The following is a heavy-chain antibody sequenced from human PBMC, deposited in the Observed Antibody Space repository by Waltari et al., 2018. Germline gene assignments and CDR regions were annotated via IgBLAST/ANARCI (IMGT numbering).Heavy chain of an antibody. CDR1: GGSISSSSYY. V-gene: IGHV4-39*07. CDR2: IYYSGST. Sequence: QLQLQESGPGLVKPSETLSLTCTVSGGSISSSSYYWGWIRQPPGKGLKWIGSIYYSGSTYYNPSLKSRVTISVDTSKNQFSLKLSSVTAADTAVYYCARSGEWVATAVFDYWGQGTLVTVSS. CDR3: ARSGEWVATAVFDY. D-gene: IGHD5-12*01. J-gene: IGHJ4*02.